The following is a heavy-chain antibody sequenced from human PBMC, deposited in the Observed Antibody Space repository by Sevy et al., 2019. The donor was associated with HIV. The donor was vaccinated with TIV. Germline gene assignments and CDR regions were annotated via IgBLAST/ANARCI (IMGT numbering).Heavy chain of an antibody. D-gene: IGHD6-13*01. J-gene: IGHJ4*02. CDR1: GVSISPYY. V-gene: IGHV4-59*07. Sequence: SNTLSLTCTVSGVSISPYYWAWIRQPPGKGLECIGFSGNTNYNPSLKTRVTTSVDTSKNQFSLKLSSVTAADTAIYYCARGGPNQQQLEYFDYWGQGTLVTVSS. CDR3: ARGGPNQQQLEYFDY. CDR2: SGNT.